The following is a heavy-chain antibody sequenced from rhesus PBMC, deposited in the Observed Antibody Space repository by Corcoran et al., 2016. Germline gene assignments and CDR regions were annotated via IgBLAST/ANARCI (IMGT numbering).Heavy chain of an antibody. D-gene: IGHD1-44*02. CDR2: IYGSGSST. Sequence: QLQLQESGPGLVKPSETLSVTCAVSGGSISSSYWSWIRPAPGTGLEWIGYIYGSGSSTNYNPSLKSRVTLSVDTSKNQLSLKLSSVTTADTAVYYCARDGIVGAFDYWGQGVLVTVSS. CDR1: GGSISSSY. CDR3: ARDGIVGAFDY. V-gene: IGHV4-169*02. J-gene: IGHJ4*01.